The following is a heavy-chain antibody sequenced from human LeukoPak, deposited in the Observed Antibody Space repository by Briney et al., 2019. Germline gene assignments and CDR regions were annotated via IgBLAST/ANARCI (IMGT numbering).Heavy chain of an antibody. D-gene: IGHD3-10*01. Sequence: GGSLRLSCAASGFTVSSNYMSWVRQAPGKGLEWVSVIYSGGSTYYADSVKGRFTISRDNSKNTLYLQMNSLRAEDTAVYYCARVKGSGSYYTQIYYYYYMDVWGKGTTVTISS. CDR2: IYSGGST. CDR3: ARVKGSGSYYTQIYYYYYMDV. CDR1: GFTVSSNY. V-gene: IGHV3-53*01. J-gene: IGHJ6*03.